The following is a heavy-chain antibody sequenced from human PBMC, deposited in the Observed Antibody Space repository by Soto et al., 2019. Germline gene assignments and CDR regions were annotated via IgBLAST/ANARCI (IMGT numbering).Heavy chain of an antibody. Sequence: SQTLSLTCAISGDSVSSNSAAWNWIRQSPSRGLEWLGRTYYRSKWYNDYAVSVKSRITINPDTSKNQFSLQLNSVTPEDTAVYYCARDIWRGYVWQEYYYVMDVWGQGTTVTVSS. D-gene: IGHD5-12*01. CDR3: ARDIWRGYVWQEYYYVMDV. CDR1: GDSVSSNSAA. J-gene: IGHJ6*02. V-gene: IGHV6-1*01. CDR2: TYYRSKWYN.